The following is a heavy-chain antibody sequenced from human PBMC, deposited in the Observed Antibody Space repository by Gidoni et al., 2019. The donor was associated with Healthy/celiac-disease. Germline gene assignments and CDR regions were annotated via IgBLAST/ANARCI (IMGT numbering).Heavy chain of an antibody. Sequence: QVQLVESGGGVVQPGRSLRLSCAASGFTFSSYAMHWVRQAPGKGLEWVAVISYDGSNKYYADSVKGRFTISRDNSKNTLYLQMNSLRAEDTAVYYCARDLRWLVDYWGQGTLVTVSS. V-gene: IGHV3-30-3*01. J-gene: IGHJ4*02. CDR1: GFTFSSYA. CDR3: ARDLRWLVDY. CDR2: ISYDGSNK. D-gene: IGHD4-17*01.